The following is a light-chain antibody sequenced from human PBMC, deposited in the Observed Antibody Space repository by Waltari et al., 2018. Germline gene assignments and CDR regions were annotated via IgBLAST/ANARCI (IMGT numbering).Light chain of an antibody. CDR3: QQGFSPSWT. V-gene: IGKV1-39*01. CDR1: QSITGY. CDR2: AAS. J-gene: IGKJ1*01. Sequence: DIQVTQSPSSLSASVGDRVTITCRASQSITGYLNWYQQKQGKAPNLLIYAASNLQSGDPARFMGSGSGTEFTLAIGSLHPEDFATYYCQQGFSPSWTFGQGTNVEF.